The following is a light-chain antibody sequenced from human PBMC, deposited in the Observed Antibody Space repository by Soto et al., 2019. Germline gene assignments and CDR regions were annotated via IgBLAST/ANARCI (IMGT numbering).Light chain of an antibody. CDR1: SSDVGSYNL. J-gene: IGLJ2*01. CDR3: WSYAGRRTVEV. Sequence: QSALTQPASVSGSPGQSITISCTGSSSDVGSYNLVSWYQQYPGKAPKLMIFEGNKRPSGVSNRFSASKSGNTASLTISGLQAEDEADYYCWSYAGRRTVEVFVGGTKLTVL. CDR2: EGN. V-gene: IGLV2-23*03.